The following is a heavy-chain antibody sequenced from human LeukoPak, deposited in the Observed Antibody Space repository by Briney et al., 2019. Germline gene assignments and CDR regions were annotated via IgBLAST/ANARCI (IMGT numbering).Heavy chain of an antibody. CDR3: AFGTAYYDSSGYYHPFDY. J-gene: IGHJ4*02. CDR2: ITPIFGIA. D-gene: IGHD3-22*01. Sequence: SVKVSCKASGGTFSSYAISWVRQAPGQGLEWMGRITPIFGIANYAQKFQGRVTITADKSTSTAYMELSSLRSEDTAVYYCAFGTAYYDSSGYYHPFDYWGQGTLVTVSS. CDR1: GGTFSSYA. V-gene: IGHV1-69*04.